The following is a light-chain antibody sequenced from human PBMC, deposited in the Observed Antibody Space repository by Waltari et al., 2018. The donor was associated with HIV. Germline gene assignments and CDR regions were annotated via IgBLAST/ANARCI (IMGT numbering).Light chain of an antibody. CDR1: SSDVGGYNY. J-gene: IGLJ3*02. CDR2: DVS. Sequence: QSALTQPASVSGSPGQSITISYTGTSSDVGGYNYVSWSQQHPGKAPKLMIYDVSNRPSGVSNRFSGSKSGNTASLTISGLQAEDEADYYCSSYTSSSTRVFGGGTKLTVL. CDR3: SSYTSSSTRV. V-gene: IGLV2-14*01.